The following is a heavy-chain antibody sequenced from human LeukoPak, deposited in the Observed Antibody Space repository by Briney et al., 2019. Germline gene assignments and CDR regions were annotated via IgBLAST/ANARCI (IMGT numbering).Heavy chain of an antibody. CDR2: IYYSGTT. CDR3: ARVGIAVASPFFDY. J-gene: IGHJ4*02. D-gene: IGHD6-19*01. CDR1: GGSVSSGSYY. V-gene: IGHV4-61*01. Sequence: SETLSLTCTVSGGSVSSGSYYWTWIRQPPGKGLEWIGYIYYSGTTDYNPSLKSRVTISVDTSKNQFSLKLGSVTAADTAVYYCARVGIAVASPFFDYWGQGTLVTVSS.